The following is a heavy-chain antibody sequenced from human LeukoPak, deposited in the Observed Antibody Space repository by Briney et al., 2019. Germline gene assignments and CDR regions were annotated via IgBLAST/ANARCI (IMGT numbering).Heavy chain of an antibody. J-gene: IGHJ4*02. CDR3: ASNSYGYFYCDY. CDR1: GGTISSYA. Sequence: GASVKVSCKASGGTISSYAISWVRQAPGQGLEWMGGIIPIFGTANYAQKFQGRVTITTDESTSTAYMELSSLRSEDTAVYYCASNSYGYFYCDYWGQGTLVTVSS. D-gene: IGHD5-18*01. CDR2: IIPIFGTA. V-gene: IGHV1-69*05.